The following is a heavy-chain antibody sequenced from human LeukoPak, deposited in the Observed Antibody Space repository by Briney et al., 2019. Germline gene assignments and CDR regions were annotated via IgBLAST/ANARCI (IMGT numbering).Heavy chain of an antibody. CDR2: ISSSGSFI. J-gene: IGHJ4*02. V-gene: IGHV3-11*04. CDR1: GFTFSDYY. D-gene: IGHD3-22*01. Sequence: GGSLRLSCAASGFTFSDYYMSWIRQGPGKGLERVSYISSSGSFIYYADSVKGRFTISRDNAKNSLYLHMNSLRAEDTALYYCAREPYYDSSGYSPDYWGQGTLVTVSS. CDR3: AREPYYDSSGYSPDY.